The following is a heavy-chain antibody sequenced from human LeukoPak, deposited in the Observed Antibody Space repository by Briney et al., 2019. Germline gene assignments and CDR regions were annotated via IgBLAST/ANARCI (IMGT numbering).Heavy chain of an antibody. D-gene: IGHD6-13*01. CDR1: GFTFSSYW. CDR3: ARVAPSIAAAGSDY. V-gene: IGHV3-7*01. CDR2: IRQDGSDK. Sequence: GGSLRLSCAASGFTFSSYWMSWVRQAPGKGLEWVANIRQDGSDKYYVDSVKGRFTISRDNAKNSLYLQMNSLRAEDTAVYYCARVAPSIAAAGSDYWGQGTLVTVSS. J-gene: IGHJ4*02.